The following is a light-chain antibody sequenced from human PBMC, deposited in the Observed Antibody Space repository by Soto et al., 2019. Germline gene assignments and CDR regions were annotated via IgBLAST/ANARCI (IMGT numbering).Light chain of an antibody. J-gene: IGKJ4*01. CDR3: QQFHNYPPLT. Sequence: AIQLTQSPSSLSASVGDRVTITCRASQGISSALAWYQQKPGKAPKLLIYDASSLESGVPSRFSGSGSGTDFTLTISSLQPEDFATYYCQQFHNYPPLTFGGGTKVDIK. CDR1: QGISSA. CDR2: DAS. V-gene: IGKV1D-13*01.